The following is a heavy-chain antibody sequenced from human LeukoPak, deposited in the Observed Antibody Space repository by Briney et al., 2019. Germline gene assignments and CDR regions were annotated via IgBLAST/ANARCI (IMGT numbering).Heavy chain of an antibody. J-gene: IGHJ4*02. Sequence: QAGGSLRLSCAASGFTFSSYAMSWVRQAPGKGLEWVSAISGSGGSTYYADSVKGRFTISRDNSKNTLYLKMNSLRAEDTAVYYCAKAAGVATIHRVYYFDYWGQGTLVTVSS. CDR1: GFTFSSYA. V-gene: IGHV3-23*01. CDR3: AKAAGVATIHRVYYFDY. D-gene: IGHD5-12*01. CDR2: ISGSGGST.